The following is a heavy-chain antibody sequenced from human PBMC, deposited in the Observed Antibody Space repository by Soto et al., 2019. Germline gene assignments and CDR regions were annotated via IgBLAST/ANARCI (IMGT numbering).Heavy chain of an antibody. CDR2: IGTAGDT. V-gene: IGHV3-13*01. CDR3: ERDRGGYGMDV. D-gene: IGHD3-10*01. Sequence: PGGSLRLSCAASGFTFSSYDMHWVRQATGKGLEWVSAIGTAGDTYYPGSVKGRFTISRENAKNSLYLQMNSLRAGDTAVYYCERDRGGYGMDVWGQGTTVTVSS. J-gene: IGHJ6*01. CDR1: GFTFSSYD.